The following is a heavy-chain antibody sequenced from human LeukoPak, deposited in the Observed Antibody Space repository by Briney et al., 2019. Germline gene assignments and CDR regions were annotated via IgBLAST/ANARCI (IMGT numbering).Heavy chain of an antibody. Sequence: SETLSLTCTVSGASISSGDYYWSWIRQPPGKGLEWIGDVYYSGSTYYNTSLKSRLTISVDTSKNQFSLKLSSVTATDTAVYYCARVADTAMNYFDYWGQGTLSPSPQ. V-gene: IGHV4-30-4*08. J-gene: IGHJ4*02. D-gene: IGHD5-18*01. CDR3: ARVADTAMNYFDY. CDR2: VYYSGST. CDR1: GASISSGDYY.